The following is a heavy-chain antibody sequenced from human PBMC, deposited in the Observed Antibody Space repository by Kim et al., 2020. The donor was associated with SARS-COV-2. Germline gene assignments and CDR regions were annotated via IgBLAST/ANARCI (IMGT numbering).Heavy chain of an antibody. CDR2: ISYDGSNK. D-gene: IGHD3-10*01. V-gene: IGHV3-33*05. CDR3: ARDNGPTYYYGSGSLVY. CDR1: GFTFSSYG. J-gene: IGHJ4*02. Sequence: GGSLKLSCAASGFTFSSYGMHWVRQAPGKGLEWVAVISYDGSNKYYADSVKGRFTISRDNSKNTLYLQMNSLRAEDTAVYYCARDNGPTYYYGSGSLVYWGQGTLVTVSS.